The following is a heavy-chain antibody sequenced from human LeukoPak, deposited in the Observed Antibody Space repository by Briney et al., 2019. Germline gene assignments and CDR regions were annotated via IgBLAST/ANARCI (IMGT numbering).Heavy chain of an antibody. D-gene: IGHD5-18*01. Sequence: PSETLSLTCTFSGGSISTYYWNWIRQPPGKGLEWIGYISYSGSTNYNPSLRSRVTISVDTSKNQFSLKLGSVTAADTAVYYCAKTEGYSYGPSHDPFDIWGQGTLVTVSS. CDR1: GGSISTYY. CDR3: AKTEGYSYGPSHDPFDI. V-gene: IGHV4-59*01. CDR2: ISYSGST. J-gene: IGHJ3*02.